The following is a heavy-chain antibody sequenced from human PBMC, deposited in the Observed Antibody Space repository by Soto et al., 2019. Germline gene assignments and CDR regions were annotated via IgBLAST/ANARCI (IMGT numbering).Heavy chain of an antibody. J-gene: IGHJ6*02. CDR1: GYTFTSYG. V-gene: IGHV1-18*01. CDR2: ISAYNGNT. CDR3: ARDRLVRYYDSSGAYYYGMDV. Sequence: ASVKVSCKASGYTFTSYGISWVRQAPGQGLEWMGWISAYNGNTNYAQKLQGRVTMTTDTSTSTAYMELRSLRSDDTAVYYCARDRLVRYYDSSGAYYYGMDVWGQGTTVTVSS. D-gene: IGHD3-22*01.